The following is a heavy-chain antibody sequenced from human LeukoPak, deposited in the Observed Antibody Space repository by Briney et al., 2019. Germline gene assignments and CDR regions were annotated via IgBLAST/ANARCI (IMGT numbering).Heavy chain of an antibody. D-gene: IGHD3-22*01. J-gene: IGHJ4*02. CDR1: GFTFSSYA. CDR2: ISGSGGST. CDR3: AKDLDDSSGFDY. V-gene: IGHV3-23*01. Sequence: RGSLRLSCAASGFTFSSYAMSWVRQAPGKGLEWVSAISGSGGSTYYADSVKGRFTISRDNSKNTLYLQMNSLRAEDTAVYYCAKDLDDSSGFDYWGQGTLVTVSS.